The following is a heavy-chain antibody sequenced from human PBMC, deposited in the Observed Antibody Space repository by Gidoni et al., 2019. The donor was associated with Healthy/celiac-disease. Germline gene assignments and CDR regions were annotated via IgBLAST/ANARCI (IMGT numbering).Heavy chain of an antibody. Sequence: QVQLVQSGAEVKKPGSSVKVSCKASGGTFSSYAISWVRQARGQGLEWMGGIIPILGTANYAQKFQGRVTITADESTSTAYMELSSLRSEDTAVYYCARSLKNDLYYDFWSGDQQYYYGMDVWGQGTTVTVSS. CDR2: IIPILGTA. CDR3: ARSLKNDLYYDFWSGDQQYYYGMDV. D-gene: IGHD3-3*01. V-gene: IGHV1-69*01. CDR1: GGTFSSYA. J-gene: IGHJ6*02.